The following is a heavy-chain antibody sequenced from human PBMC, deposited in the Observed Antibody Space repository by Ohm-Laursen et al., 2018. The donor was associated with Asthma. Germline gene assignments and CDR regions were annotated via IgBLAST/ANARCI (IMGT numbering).Heavy chain of an antibody. J-gene: IGHJ4*02. CDR3: ARGNVEGLL. Sequence: GSLRLSCAAPGFTFSDYFMHWVRQRPGGGLVWISHLFPDGRRTNYADSVKGRFTISRDDAQNTVYLQMNSLRVDDTAVYYCARGNVEGLLWGQGTLVTVSS. V-gene: IGHV3-74*01. CDR1: GFTFSDYF. D-gene: IGHD5-24*01. CDR2: LFPDGRRT.